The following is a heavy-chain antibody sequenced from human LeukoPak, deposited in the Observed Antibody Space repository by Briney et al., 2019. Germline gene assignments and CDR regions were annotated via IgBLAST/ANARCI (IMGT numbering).Heavy chain of an antibody. V-gene: IGHV1-69*13. CDR1: GGTFSSYA. Sequence: SVKVSCKASGGTFSSYAISWVRQAPGQGLEWMGGIIPIFGTANYAQKFQGRVTITADESTSTAYMELSSLRSEDTAVYYCARGAPTEAMPPGKAFDIWGQGTMVTVSS. CDR2: IIPIFGTA. D-gene: IGHD2-2*01. J-gene: IGHJ3*02. CDR3: ARGAPTEAMPPGKAFDI.